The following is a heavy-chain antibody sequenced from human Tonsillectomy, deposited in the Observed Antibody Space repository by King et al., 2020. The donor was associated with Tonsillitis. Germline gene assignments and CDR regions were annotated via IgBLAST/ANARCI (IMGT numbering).Heavy chain of an antibody. D-gene: IGHD5-24*01. CDR1: GFTFSSYG. Sequence: VQLVASGGGVVQPGRSLRLSCAASGFTFSSYGMHWVRQAPGKGLEWVAVISYDGSNKYYADSVKGQFTISRDNSKNTLYLQMNSLRAEDTAVYYCAKDQRWLQFLDYWGQGTLVTVSS. V-gene: IGHV3-30*18. CDR3: AKDQRWLQFLDY. CDR2: ISYDGSNK. J-gene: IGHJ4*02.